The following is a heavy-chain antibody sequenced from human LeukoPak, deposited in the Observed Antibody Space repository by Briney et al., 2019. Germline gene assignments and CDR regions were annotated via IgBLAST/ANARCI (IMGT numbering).Heavy chain of an antibody. V-gene: IGHV3-74*01. J-gene: IGHJ4*02. CDR2: INSDGSSI. D-gene: IGHD3-3*01. CDR1: GFTFSSYW. Sequence: GGSLRLSCAASGFTFSSYWMHWVRQAPGKGLVWVSRINSDGSSISYADSVKGRFTISRDNAKNTLYLQMNSLRAEDTAVYYCASGAYYDFWSGYSQAVDYWGQGTLVTVSS. CDR3: ASGAYYDFWSGYSQAVDY.